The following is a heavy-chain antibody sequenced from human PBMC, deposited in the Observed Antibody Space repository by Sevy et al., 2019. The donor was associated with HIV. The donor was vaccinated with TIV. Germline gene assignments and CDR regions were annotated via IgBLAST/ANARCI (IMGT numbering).Heavy chain of an antibody. Sequence: GGSLRLSCAASGFTFSSYEMNWVRQAPGKGLEWLSYVSSSGSSTYYADSVKGRFTISRDNAKNSQYLQMNSLRAEDTAVYYCARGGRHRDVYNRKDAFDIWGPGTMVTVSS. CDR3: ARGGRHRDVYNRKDAFDI. J-gene: IGHJ3*02. V-gene: IGHV3-48*03. D-gene: IGHD1-1*01. CDR2: VSSSGSST. CDR1: GFTFSSYE.